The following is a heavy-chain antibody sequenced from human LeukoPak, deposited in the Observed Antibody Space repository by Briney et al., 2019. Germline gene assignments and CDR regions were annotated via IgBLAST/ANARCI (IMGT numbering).Heavy chain of an antibody. J-gene: IGHJ6*03. CDR3: ARRGYDFWSGYGGFYMDV. CDR1: GGSISSYY. Sequence: SETLSLTCTVSGGSISSYYWSWIRQPPGKGLEWIGYIYYSGSTNYNPSLKGRVTISVDTSKNQFSLKLSSVTAADTAVYYCARRGYDFWSGYGGFYMDVWGKGTTVTVSS. CDR2: IYYSGST. D-gene: IGHD3-3*01. V-gene: IGHV4-59*01.